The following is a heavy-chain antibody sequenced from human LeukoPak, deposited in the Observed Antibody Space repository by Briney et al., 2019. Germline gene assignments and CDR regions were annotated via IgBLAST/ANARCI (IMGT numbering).Heavy chain of an antibody. CDR3: AKDLRFGPTMVLGDYGMDV. CDR2: ISGSGGST. J-gene: IGHJ6*02. V-gene: IGHV3-23*01. CDR1: GFTFSSYA. Sequence: GGSLRLSCAASGFTFSSYAMSWVRQAPGKGLEWVSAISGSGGSTYYADSVKGRFTISRDNSKNTLYLQMNSLRAEDTAVYYCAKDLRFGPTMVLGDYGMDVWGQGTTVTVSS. D-gene: IGHD3-10*01.